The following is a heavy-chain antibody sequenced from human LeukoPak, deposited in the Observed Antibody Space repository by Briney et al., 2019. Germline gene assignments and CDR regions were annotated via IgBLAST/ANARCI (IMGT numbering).Heavy chain of an antibody. CDR2: IYTSGST. D-gene: IGHD3-3*01. J-gene: IGHJ5*02. CDR1: GGSLSSGSYF. CDR3: ASADARSRSWFDP. Sequence: SETLSLTCTVSGGSLSSGSYFWRWLRQPAGKGLEWVGRIYTSGSTNYNPSLKRRVTMSVDTSENQFSLTLTSVTAADTAVYYCASADARSRSWFDPWGQGTLVTVSS. V-gene: IGHV4-61*02.